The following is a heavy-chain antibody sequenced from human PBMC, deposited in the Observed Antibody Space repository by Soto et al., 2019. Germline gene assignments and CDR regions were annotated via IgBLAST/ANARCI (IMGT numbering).Heavy chain of an antibody. V-gene: IGHV3-15*07. J-gene: IGHJ4*02. CDR1: GFTFGNAW. CDR3: TTGLYDYGDYGLSY. D-gene: IGHD4-17*01. CDR2: IKSKTDGGTT. Sequence: GGSLRLSCAASGFTFGNAWMNWVRQAPGKGLEWVGRIKSKTDGGTTDYAAPVKGRFTISRDDSKNTLYLQMNSLKTEDTAVYYCTTGLYDYGDYGLSYWGQGTLVTVSS.